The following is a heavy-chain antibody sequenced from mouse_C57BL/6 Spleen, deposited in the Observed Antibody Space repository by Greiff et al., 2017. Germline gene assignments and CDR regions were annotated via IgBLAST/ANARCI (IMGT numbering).Heavy chain of an antibody. CDR3: ARDDGYYVDV. J-gene: IGHJ1*03. CDR1: GYTFTDYY. V-gene: IGHV1-76*01. CDR2: IYPGSGNT. D-gene: IGHD2-3*01. Sequence: QVQLQQSGAELVRPGASVKLSCKASGYTFTDYYINWVKQRPGQGLEWIARIYPGSGNTYYNEKFKGKATLTAEKSSSTAYMQLSSLTSEDSAVYFWARDDGYYVDVWGTGTTVTVSS.